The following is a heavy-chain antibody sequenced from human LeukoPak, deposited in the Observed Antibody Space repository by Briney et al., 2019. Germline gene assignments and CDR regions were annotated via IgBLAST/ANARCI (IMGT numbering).Heavy chain of an antibody. J-gene: IGHJ6*02. V-gene: IGHV1-18*01. CDR2: ISAYNGNT. Sequence: GASVKVSCKASGHTFTSYGISWVRQAPGQGLEWMGWISAYNGNTNYAQKLQGRVTMTTDTSTSTAYMELRSLRSDDTAVYYCARVLGHQVGVVQLDYYYYYGMDVWGQGTTVTVSS. D-gene: IGHD1-1*01. CDR1: GHTFTSYG. CDR3: ARVLGHQVGVVQLDYYYYYGMDV.